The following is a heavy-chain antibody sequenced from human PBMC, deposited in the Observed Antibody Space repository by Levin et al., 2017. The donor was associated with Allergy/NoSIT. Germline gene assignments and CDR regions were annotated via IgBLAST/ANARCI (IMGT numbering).Heavy chain of an antibody. CDR1: GFPFSIFG. CDR2: IKQDGSEK. J-gene: IGHJ6*02. CDR3: ATPGGWDGMDV. Sequence: GESLKISCATSGFPFSIFGLVWVRQAPGKGLEWVAKIKQDGSEKQYADSVKGRFTISRDNAQNSLFLQMNSLRAEDTAVYYCATPGGWDGMDVWGQGTTVTVSS. V-gene: IGHV3-7*01. D-gene: IGHD1-26*01.